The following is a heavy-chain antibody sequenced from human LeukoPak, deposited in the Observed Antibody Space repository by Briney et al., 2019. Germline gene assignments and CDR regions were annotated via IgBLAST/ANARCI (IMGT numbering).Heavy chain of an antibody. J-gene: IGHJ5*02. V-gene: IGHV3-23*01. CDR1: GFSFSSYA. CDR2: ISGSGGST. D-gene: IGHD6-6*01. CDR3: AKDLVRGGWFDP. Sequence: GGSLTLPCAASGFSFSSYAMSWVRQAPGKGLKWVSAISGSGGSTYYEDSVKGRFTISRDNSKNTLYLQMNSRRAEDTALYYCAKDLVRGGWFDPWGQGTLVTVPS.